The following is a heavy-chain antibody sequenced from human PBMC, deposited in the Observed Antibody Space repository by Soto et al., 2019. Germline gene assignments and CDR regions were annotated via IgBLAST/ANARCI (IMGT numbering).Heavy chain of an antibody. CDR1: EFTISSYG. CDR2: IWYDGSNK. Sequence: PLRLSCAVSEFTISSYGMHWVRQAPGKGLEWVAVIWYDGSNKYYADSVKGRFTISRDNSKNTLYLQMNSLRAEDTAVYYCARGVVGWDYDSSGYYQFYYYYGMDVWGQGTTVTVSS. CDR3: ARGVVGWDYDSSGYYQFYYYYGMDV. V-gene: IGHV3-33*01. J-gene: IGHJ6*02. D-gene: IGHD3-22*01.